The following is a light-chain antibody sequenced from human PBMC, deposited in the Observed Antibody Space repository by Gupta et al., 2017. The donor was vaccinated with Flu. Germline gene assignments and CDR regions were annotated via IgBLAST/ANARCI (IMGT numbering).Light chain of an antibody. V-gene: IGKV1-39*01. Sequence: PSSLSASVGDRVTLTCRTSETVTSYLSWYQQKPGKAPKLLIYASSTLRSGVPSRFSGRGSGTEVTLTISSFQPEDSATYYCLQSYITPRTFGQGTRVEIK. CDR1: ETVTSY. CDR2: ASS. CDR3: LQSYITPRT. J-gene: IGKJ5*01.